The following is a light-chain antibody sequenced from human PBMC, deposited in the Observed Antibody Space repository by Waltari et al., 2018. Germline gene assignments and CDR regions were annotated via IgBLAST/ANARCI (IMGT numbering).Light chain of an antibody. CDR2: EVS. Sequence: QSALTQPAPVSGSPGQSTTIPCTGTSSYVGSYNLSSWYQHHPGKPPKLIFYEVSNRPSGVSNRFSGSKSGNTASLTISGLQAEDEADYYCCSYAGSSTLVVFGGGTKLTVL. CDR3: CSYAGSSTLVV. CDR1: SSYVGSYNL. V-gene: IGLV2-23*02. J-gene: IGLJ2*01.